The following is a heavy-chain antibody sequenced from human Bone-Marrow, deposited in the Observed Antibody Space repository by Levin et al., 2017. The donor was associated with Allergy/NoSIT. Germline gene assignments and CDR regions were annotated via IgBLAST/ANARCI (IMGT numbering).Heavy chain of an antibody. J-gene: IGHJ1*01. CDR3: AASSSWYNEYFQH. V-gene: IGHV3-9*01. CDR1: GFTFDEYA. Sequence: PGESLKISCAASGFTFDEYALHWVRHTPGKGLEWVSGINWNSAGIDYVDSVKGRFTISRDNAKNSLYLQMNSLRPEDTALYYCAASSSWYNEYFQHWGQGTLVTVSS. CDR2: INWNSAGI. D-gene: IGHD6-13*01.